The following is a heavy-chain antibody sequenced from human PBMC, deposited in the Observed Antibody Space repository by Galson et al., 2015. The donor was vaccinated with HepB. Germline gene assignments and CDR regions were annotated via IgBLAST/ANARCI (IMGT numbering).Heavy chain of an antibody. CDR1: GYSFTSYW. J-gene: IGHJ6*02. CDR3: ARLGTYGSGSYYNANYYYYGMDV. D-gene: IGHD3-10*01. V-gene: IGHV5-51*03. CDR2: IYPGDSDT. Sequence: QSGAEVKKPGESLKISCKGSGYSFTSYWIGWVRQMPGKGLEWMGIIYPGDSDTRYSPSFQGLVTISADKSISTAYLQWSSLKASDTAMYYCARLGTYGSGSYYNANYYYYGMDVWGQGTTVTVSS.